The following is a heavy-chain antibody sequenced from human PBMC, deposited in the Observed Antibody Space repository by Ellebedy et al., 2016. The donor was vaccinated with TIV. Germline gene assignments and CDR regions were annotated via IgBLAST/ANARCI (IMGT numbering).Heavy chain of an antibody. V-gene: IGHV3-7*03. CDR2: INQDGSEE. CDR3: ARDPAGRTWGAFDL. Sequence: GESLKISCAASGFSFSNYWMTWVRRAPGKGLEWVANINQDGSEEQYVDSVKGRFTISRDNAKNSLYLQMSSLRAEDTAVYYCARDPAGRTWGAFDLWGQGTMATVSS. D-gene: IGHD1-26*01. J-gene: IGHJ3*01. CDR1: GFSFSNYW.